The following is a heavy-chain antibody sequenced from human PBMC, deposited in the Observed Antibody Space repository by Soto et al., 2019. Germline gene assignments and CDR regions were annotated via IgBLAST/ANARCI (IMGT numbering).Heavy chain of an antibody. CDR1: GFTFSSYA. V-gene: IGHV3-30-3*01. D-gene: IGHD6-19*01. CDR2: ISYDGSNK. CDR3: AREAVADLCFDY. J-gene: IGHJ4*02. Sequence: GGSLRLSCAASGFTFSSYAMHWVRQAPGKGLEWVAVISYDGSNKYYADSVKGRFTISRDNSKNTLYLQMNSLRAEDTAVYYCAREAVADLCFDYWGQGTLVTVSS.